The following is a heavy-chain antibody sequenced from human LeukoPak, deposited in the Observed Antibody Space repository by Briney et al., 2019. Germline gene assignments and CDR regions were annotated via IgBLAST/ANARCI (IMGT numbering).Heavy chain of an antibody. CDR2: VDHSGST. CDR3: ARDSSGSSYDY. V-gene: IGHV4-34*09. D-gene: IGHD2-15*01. Sequence: PSETLSLTCAVSGASFSGYYWTWIRQPPGKGLEWIGEVDHSGSTNYNPSLKSRVTISVDTSKNQLSLKLSSVTAADTAVYYCARDSSGSSYDYWGQGTLVTVSS. CDR1: GASFSGYY. J-gene: IGHJ4*02.